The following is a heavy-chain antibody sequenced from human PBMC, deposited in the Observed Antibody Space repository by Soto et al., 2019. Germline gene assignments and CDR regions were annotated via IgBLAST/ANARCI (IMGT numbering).Heavy chain of an antibody. CDR1: GYTFTGYH. J-gene: IGHJ5*02. V-gene: IGHV1-2*04. CDR2: INTNTGDT. D-gene: IGHD1-26*01. Sequence: QVQLVQSGAEVKEPGASVKVSCKTSGYTFTGYHIHWVRQAPGQGLEWMGWINTNTGDTNYAQKFQGWVTMTRDTSINTAYVQLSRLASDDPAVYYCARWVGASNWFDPWGQGTLVTVSS. CDR3: ARWVGASNWFDP.